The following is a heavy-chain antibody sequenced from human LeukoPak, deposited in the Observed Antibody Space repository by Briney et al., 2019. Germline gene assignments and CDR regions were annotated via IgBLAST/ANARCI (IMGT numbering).Heavy chain of an antibody. CDR3: ARVRITMMSFDY. Sequence: GSLRLSCAASGFTFSSYAMSWVRQAPGKGLEWIGSIYYSGSTYYNPSLKSRVTISVDKSKNQFSLKLSSVTAADTAVYYCARVRITMMSFDYWGQGTLVTVSS. D-gene: IGHD3-22*01. J-gene: IGHJ4*02. CDR2: IYYSGST. V-gene: IGHV4-39*07. CDR1: GFTFSSYA.